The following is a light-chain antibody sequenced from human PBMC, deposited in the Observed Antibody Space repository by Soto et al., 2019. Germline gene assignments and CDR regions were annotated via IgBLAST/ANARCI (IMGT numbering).Light chain of an antibody. CDR3: QQYDKWPLT. CDR2: GAS. Sequence: EIEMTQSPATLSVSPGEGATISCRASHSVDSNLAWYQQKPGQAPRLLIYGASTRPTGIPARFSGSGSGADFTLTISSLQSEDFAVYYCQQYDKWPLTFGGGTKVEIK. CDR1: HSVDSN. J-gene: IGKJ4*01. V-gene: IGKV3D-15*01.